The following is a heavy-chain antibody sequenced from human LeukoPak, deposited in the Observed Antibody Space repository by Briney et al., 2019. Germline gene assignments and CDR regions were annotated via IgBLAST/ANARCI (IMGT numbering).Heavy chain of an antibody. CDR3: AKDHLPGIVVADRDY. D-gene: IGHD6-19*01. CDR1: GFIFSRYG. Sequence: TGGSLRLSCAASGFIFSRYGMSWVRQAPGKGLEWVSAISGSGGTTYYADPVKGRFTISRDNSKNTLYLQITSLRAEDTGVYYCAKDHLPGIVVADRDYWGQGTLVTVSS. CDR2: ISGSGGTT. V-gene: IGHV3-23*01. J-gene: IGHJ4*02.